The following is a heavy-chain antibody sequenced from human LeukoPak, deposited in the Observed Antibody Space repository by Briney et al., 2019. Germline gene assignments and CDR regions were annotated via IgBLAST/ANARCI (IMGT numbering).Heavy chain of an antibody. CDR3: AKAGSIRFDY. CDR1: GFTFGNSA. J-gene: IGHJ4*02. Sequence: PGGSLRLSCAASGFTFGNSAMSWVRQAPGKRLEWVSGISGSGGGTYYADSVKGRFTISRDNSKNTLCLQMNSLRAEDTAVYYCAKAGSIRFDYWGQGTLVTVSS. CDR2: ISGSGGGT. D-gene: IGHD1-26*01. V-gene: IGHV3-23*01.